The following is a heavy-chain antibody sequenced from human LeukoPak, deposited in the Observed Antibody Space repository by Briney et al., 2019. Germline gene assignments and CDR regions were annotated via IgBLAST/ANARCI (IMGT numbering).Heavy chain of an antibody. CDR3: ARPPMVRGVIITGDDVFDI. D-gene: IGHD3-10*01. Sequence: GGSLRLSCAASGFTLSTTYLSWVRQAPGKGLEWVAVIWYDGSNKYYADSVKGRFTISRDNSKNTLYLQMNSLKAEDTAVYYCARPPMVRGVIITGDDVFDIWGQGAMVTVSS. J-gene: IGHJ3*02. V-gene: IGHV3-33*08. CDR2: IWYDGSNK. CDR1: GFTLSTTY.